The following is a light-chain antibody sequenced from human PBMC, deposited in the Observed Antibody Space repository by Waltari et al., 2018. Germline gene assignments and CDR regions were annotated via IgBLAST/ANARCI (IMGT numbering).Light chain of an antibody. V-gene: IGKV3-11*01. J-gene: IGKJ5*01. Sequence: EVVLTQSPATLSLSPGERATLSCRASETVDIYVAWYQHKPGQAPRLLIYDASYMAAGIPARFSGRGAGTDFTLTINSLEPEDSAIYYCQQRRKWPPITFGQGTRLDIK. CDR2: DAS. CDR1: ETVDIY. CDR3: QQRRKWPPIT.